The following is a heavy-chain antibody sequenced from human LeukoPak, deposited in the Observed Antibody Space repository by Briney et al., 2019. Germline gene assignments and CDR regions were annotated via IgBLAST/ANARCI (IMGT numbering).Heavy chain of an antibody. D-gene: IGHD2/OR15-2a*01. CDR3: ARVSEYYADAFDI. Sequence: GGTLRLSCAASGFTVSSNYMSWVRQAPGKGLEWVSVIYSGGSTYYADSVKGRFTISRDNSKNTLYLQMNSLRAEDTAVYYCARVSEYYADAFDIWGQGTMVTVSS. CDR1: GFTVSSNY. J-gene: IGHJ3*02. CDR2: IYSGGST. V-gene: IGHV3-66*01.